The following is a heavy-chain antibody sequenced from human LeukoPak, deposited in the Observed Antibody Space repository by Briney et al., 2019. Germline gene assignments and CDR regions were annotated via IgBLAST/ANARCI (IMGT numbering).Heavy chain of an antibody. CDR3: ARDRTGTVYHFDY. CDR2: ISYDGSNK. D-gene: IGHD1-7*01. Sequence: GGSLRLSCAASGFTFSSYAMHWVRQAPGKGLEWVAVISYDGSNKYYADSVKGRFTISRDNSKNTLYLQMNSLRAEDTAVYYCARDRTGTVYHFDYWGQGTLVTVSS. J-gene: IGHJ4*02. CDR1: GFTFSSYA. V-gene: IGHV3-30-3*01.